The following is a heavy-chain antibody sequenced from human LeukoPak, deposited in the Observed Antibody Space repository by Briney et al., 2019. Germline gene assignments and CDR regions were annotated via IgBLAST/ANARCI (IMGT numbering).Heavy chain of an antibody. Sequence: SETLSLTCTVSGDSISSGDYYWSWIRQPPGKGLEWIGEINHSGSTNYNPSLKSRVTISVDTSKNQFSLKLSSVTAADTAVYYCARAIRRGLPQGGRYFDYWGQGTLVTVSS. CDR3: ARAIRRGLPQGGRYFDY. J-gene: IGHJ4*02. V-gene: IGHV4-39*07. CDR1: GDSISSGDYY. D-gene: IGHD5-18*01. CDR2: INHSGST.